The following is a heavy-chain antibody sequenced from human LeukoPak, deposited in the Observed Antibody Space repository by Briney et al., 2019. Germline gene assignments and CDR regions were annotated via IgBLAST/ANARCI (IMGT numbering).Heavy chain of an antibody. V-gene: IGHV3-21*01. CDR1: GFPFRSFN. J-gene: IGHJ4*02. CDR3: ARAEGSGSSFDY. D-gene: IGHD3-10*01. CDR2: ISSSSTYI. Sequence: GGSLRLSCVASGFPFRSFNMNWVRQAPGKGLEWVSSISSSSTYICYADSVKGRFTISRDNAKNSLYLQMNSLRVEDTAVYYCARAEGSGSSFDYWGQGTLVTVSS.